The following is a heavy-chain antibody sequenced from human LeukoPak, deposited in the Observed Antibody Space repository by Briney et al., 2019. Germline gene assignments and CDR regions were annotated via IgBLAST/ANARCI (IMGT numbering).Heavy chain of an antibody. J-gene: IGHJ5*02. Sequence: GRSLRLSCAASGFTFSSYGMHWVRQAPGKGLEGVAVIWYDGSNKYYADSVKGRFTISRDNSKNTLYLQMNSLRAEDTAVYYCARDGSKWLPAIEQNWFDPWGQGTLVTVSS. CDR2: IWYDGSNK. D-gene: IGHD5-12*01. CDR3: ARDGSKWLPAIEQNWFDP. CDR1: GFTFSSYG. V-gene: IGHV3-33*01.